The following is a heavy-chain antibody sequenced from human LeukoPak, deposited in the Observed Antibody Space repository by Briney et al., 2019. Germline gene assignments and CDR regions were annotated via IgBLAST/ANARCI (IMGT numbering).Heavy chain of an antibody. D-gene: IGHD6-13*01. CDR3: ARGGSSWYRGENWFDP. CDR2: ISRSSSSTI. Sequence: AGGSLRLSCAASGFTFSSYSMNWVRQAPGKGLEWVSYISRSSSSTIYYADSVKGRFTISRDNAKNSLYLQMNSLRDEDTAVYYCARGGSSWYRGENWFDPWGQGTLVTVSS. J-gene: IGHJ5*02. V-gene: IGHV3-48*02. CDR1: GFTFSSYS.